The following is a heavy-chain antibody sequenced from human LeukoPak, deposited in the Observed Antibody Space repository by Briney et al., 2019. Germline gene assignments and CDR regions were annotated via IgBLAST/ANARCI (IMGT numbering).Heavy chain of an antibody. D-gene: IGHD3-10*01. V-gene: IGHV3-43D*03. CDR2: ISWDGGST. J-gene: IGHJ4*02. Sequence: PGGSLRLSCAASGFTFDDYAMHWVRHAPGKGLEWVSLISWDGGSTYYADSVKGRFTISRDNSKNSLYLQMNSLRAEDTALYYCAKDREGSPFYWGQGTLVTVSS. CDR3: AKDREGSPFY. CDR1: GFTFDDYA.